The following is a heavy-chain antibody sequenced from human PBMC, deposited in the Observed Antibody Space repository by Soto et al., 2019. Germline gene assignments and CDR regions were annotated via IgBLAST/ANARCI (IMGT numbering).Heavy chain of an antibody. V-gene: IGHV4-59*01. CDR1: GGSISSYY. CDR2: IYYSGST. D-gene: IGHD3-10*01. Sequence: TSETLSLTCTVSGGSISSYYWSWIRQPPGKGLEWIGYIYYSGSTNYNPSLKSRVTISVDTSKNQFSLKLSSVTAADTAVYYCARVGSGSYYYYYGMDVWGQGTTVTVSS. J-gene: IGHJ6*02. CDR3: ARVGSGSYYYYYGMDV.